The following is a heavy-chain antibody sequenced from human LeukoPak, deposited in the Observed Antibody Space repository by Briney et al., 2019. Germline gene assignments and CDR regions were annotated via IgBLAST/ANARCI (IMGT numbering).Heavy chain of an antibody. CDR3: ARVRDGYNDAYDI. CDR1: GYTFTGYY. CDR2: INPNSGGT. J-gene: IGHJ3*02. D-gene: IGHD5-24*01. Sequence: ASVKVSCKASGYTFTGYYMHWVRQAPGQGLEWMGWINPNSGGTNYAQKFQDRVTMTRDTSISTAYMELSSLRSEDTAVYYCARVRDGYNDAYDIWGQGTMVTVPS. V-gene: IGHV1-2*02.